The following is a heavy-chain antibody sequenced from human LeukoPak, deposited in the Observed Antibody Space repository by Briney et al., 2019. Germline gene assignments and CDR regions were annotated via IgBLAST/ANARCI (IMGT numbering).Heavy chain of an antibody. CDR3: ARAGYGDSDFDY. CDR2: INHSGST. J-gene: IGHJ4*02. CDR1: GGSFSNFD. D-gene: IGHD4-17*01. Sequence: SETLSLTCGVYGGSFSNFDWKWLRQAPGQGLEWIGEINHSGSTSYNPSLKSRVTISVDTSKNQFSLKLNSVTAAVTAVYYCARAGYGDSDFDYWGQGTLVTVSS. V-gene: IGHV4-34*01.